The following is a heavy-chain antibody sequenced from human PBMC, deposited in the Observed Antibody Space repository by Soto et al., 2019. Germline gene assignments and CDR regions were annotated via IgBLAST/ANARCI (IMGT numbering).Heavy chain of an antibody. Sequence: GGSLRLSCAASGFTFSDNGMHWVRQAPGKGLEWVSAISGSGGSTFYADSVKGRFTISRDNSMNTLYLQLNSLRAEDTAVYYCGKDRTIAFRKLDSWGQGALVTVSS. CDR2: ISGSGGST. CDR1: GFTFSDNG. CDR3: GKDRTIAFRKLDS. J-gene: IGHJ4*02. D-gene: IGHD3-3*02. V-gene: IGHV3-23*01.